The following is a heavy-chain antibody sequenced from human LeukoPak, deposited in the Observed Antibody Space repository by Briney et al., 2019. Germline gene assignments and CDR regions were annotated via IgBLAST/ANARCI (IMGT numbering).Heavy chain of an antibody. CDR1: GFTFSDYY. V-gene: IGHV3-11*06. Sequence: GGSPRLSCAASGFTFSDYYMNWIRQAPGKGLEWVSYISYTNSADSVKGRFTISRDNAKNSLYLQMNSLRAEDTAVYYCARETAAGTFDYWGQGTLVTVSS. CDR3: ARETAAGTFDY. CDR2: ISYT. D-gene: IGHD6-13*01. J-gene: IGHJ4*02.